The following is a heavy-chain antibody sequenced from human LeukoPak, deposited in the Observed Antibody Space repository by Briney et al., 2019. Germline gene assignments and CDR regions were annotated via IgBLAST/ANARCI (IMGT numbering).Heavy chain of an antibody. Sequence: TSSETLSLTCAVYGGSFSGYYWSWIRQPPGKGLEWIGEINHSGSTNYNPSLKSRVTISVDTSKNQFSLKLSSVTAADTAVYYCARVPPSFWSGYITDYYYYYMDVWGKGTTVNVSS. D-gene: IGHD3-3*01. J-gene: IGHJ6*03. V-gene: IGHV4-34*01. CDR2: INHSGST. CDR3: ARVPPSFWSGYITDYYYYYMDV. CDR1: GGSFSGYY.